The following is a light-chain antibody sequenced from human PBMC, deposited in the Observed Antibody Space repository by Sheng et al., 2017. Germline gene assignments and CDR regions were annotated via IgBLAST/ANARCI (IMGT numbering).Light chain of an antibody. J-gene: IGKJ3*01. CDR2: ATS. CDR1: QGIGND. Sequence: AIQMTQSPSSLSASVGDRVTITCRASQGIGNDLGWYQQKTGKAPKLLIYATSNLQSGVPSRFSGSGSGTDFTLTISRLQPEDFATYYCLQAYKSPFTFGPGTTVD. V-gene: IGKV1-6*01. CDR3: LQAYKSPFT.